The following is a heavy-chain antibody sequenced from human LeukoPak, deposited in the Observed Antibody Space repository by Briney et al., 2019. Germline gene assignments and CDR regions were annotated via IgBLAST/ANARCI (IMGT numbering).Heavy chain of an antibody. Sequence: GGSLRLSCAASAFPFSSYAMSWVRQAPGKGLEWVSGLSSSFETPHYADSVKGRFTISRDNSKSTLFLQMNSLRPEDTAVYYCATAGPGPMARNRGGDYWGQGTLVTVSP. V-gene: IGHV3-23*01. D-gene: IGHD1-14*01. CDR1: AFPFSSYA. CDR2: LSSSFETP. J-gene: IGHJ4*02. CDR3: ATAGPGPMARNRGGDY.